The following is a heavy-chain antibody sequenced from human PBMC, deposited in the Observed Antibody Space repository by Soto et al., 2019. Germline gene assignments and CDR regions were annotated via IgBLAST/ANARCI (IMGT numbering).Heavy chain of an antibody. Sequence: QVQLVESGGGLVKPGGSLRLSCAASGFTFSDYYMSWFRQAPGKGLEWVPYISSSGSTIYYADSVKGRFTISRDNAKNSLYLQMNSLRAEDTAVYYCARVRYNGSGSSINWFDPWGQGTLVTVSS. CDR2: ISSSGSTI. J-gene: IGHJ5*02. CDR1: GFTFSDYY. CDR3: ARVRYNGSGSSINWFDP. V-gene: IGHV3-11*01. D-gene: IGHD3-10*01.